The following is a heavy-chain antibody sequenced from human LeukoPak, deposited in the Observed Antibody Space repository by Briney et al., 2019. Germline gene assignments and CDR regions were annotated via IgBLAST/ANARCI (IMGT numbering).Heavy chain of an antibody. CDR1: GFTFSSYS. D-gene: IGHD2-2*01. Sequence: GGSLRLSCAASGFTFSSYSMNWVRQAPGKGLEWVSSISSSSYIYYADSVKGRFTISRDNAKNPLYLQMNSLRAEDTAVYYCARERETSSTSCYGVWGQGTLVTVSS. V-gene: IGHV3-21*01. CDR3: ARERETSSTSCYGV. CDR2: ISSSSYI. J-gene: IGHJ4*02.